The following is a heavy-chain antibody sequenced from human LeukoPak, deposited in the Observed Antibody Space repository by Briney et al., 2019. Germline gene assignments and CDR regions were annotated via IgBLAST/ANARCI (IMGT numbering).Heavy chain of an antibody. D-gene: IGHD3-22*01. CDR2: INSDGINT. CDR3: ARDLGQYYDTSDNWFDP. CDR1: GFTFSNYW. Sequence: HPGGSLRLSCAASGFTFSNYWMHWVRQAPGKGLVWVSRINSDGINTSYADSVKGRSTISRDNAKNTLNLQMNSLRAEDTAVYYCARDLGQYYDTSDNWFDPWGQGTLVTISS. J-gene: IGHJ5*02. V-gene: IGHV3-74*01.